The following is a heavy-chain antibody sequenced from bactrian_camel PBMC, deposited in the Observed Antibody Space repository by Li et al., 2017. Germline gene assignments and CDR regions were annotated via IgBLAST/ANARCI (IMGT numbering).Heavy chain of an antibody. D-gene: IGHD2*01. J-gene: IGHJ4*01. CDR3: AADAGKYYAAAKAPDMDY. CDR1: GLSVSDSS. V-gene: IGHV3S53*01. Sequence: HVQLVESGGGSVQTGGSLRLSCAPSGLSVSDSSMAWFRQIGNKREGVAAICKTGYTDYAGSVKGRFTISKDNAKKTVFLQMFNLRPEDTAIYYFAADAGKYYAAAKAPDMDYRGQGTQVTVS. CDR2: ICKTGYT.